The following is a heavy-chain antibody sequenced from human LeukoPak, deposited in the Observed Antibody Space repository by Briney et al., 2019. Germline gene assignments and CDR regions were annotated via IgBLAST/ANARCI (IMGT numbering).Heavy chain of an antibody. CDR3: AILGDGYDY. CDR2: IIPIFGTA. Sequence: GASVKVSCKASGGTFSSYAISWVRQAPGQGLEWMGGIIPIFGTANYAQKFQGRVTITADKSTSAAYMELSSLRSEDTAVYYCAILGDGYDYWGQGTLVTVSS. J-gene: IGHJ4*02. CDR1: GGTFSSYA. V-gene: IGHV1-69*06. D-gene: IGHD5-24*01.